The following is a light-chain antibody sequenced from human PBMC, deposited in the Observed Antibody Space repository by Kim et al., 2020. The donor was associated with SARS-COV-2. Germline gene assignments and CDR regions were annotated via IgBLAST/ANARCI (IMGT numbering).Light chain of an antibody. Sequence: PGGTVTLTCGSSAGGVTSAHYPYWLQQKPAQAPRTMIYDTSNQHAWAPARFSGSLLGGKAALTLSAAQPEDEADYYCFLSYSGARVFGGGTQLTVL. V-gene: IGLV7-46*01. J-gene: IGLJ3*02. CDR2: DTS. CDR1: AGGVTSAHY. CDR3: FLSYSGARV.